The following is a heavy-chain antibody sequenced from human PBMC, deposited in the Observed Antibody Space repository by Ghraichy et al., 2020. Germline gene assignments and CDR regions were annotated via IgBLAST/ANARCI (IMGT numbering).Heavy chain of an antibody. CDR3: AKDRVWYNSRWPDAFDV. J-gene: IGHJ3*01. Sequence: WGRRAPGEGVEWISTVSGSGGSTYYADSVKGRFTISRDNSNDTVFLEMDGLKVEDTALYYCAKDRVWYNSRWPDAFDVWGRGTMVTVS. D-gene: IGHD1-14*01. CDR2: VSGSGGST. V-gene: IGHV3-23*01.